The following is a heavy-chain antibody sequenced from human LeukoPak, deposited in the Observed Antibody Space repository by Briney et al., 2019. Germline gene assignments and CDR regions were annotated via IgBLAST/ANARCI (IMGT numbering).Heavy chain of an antibody. J-gene: IGHJ4*02. V-gene: IGHV1-46*01. CDR3: AKGLVNYYGSGSYYDY. CDR2: INPSGGST. D-gene: IGHD3-10*01. Sequence: GASVKVSCKASGYTFTSYYMRWVRQAPGQGLEWMGIINPSGGSTSYAQKFQGRVTMTRDMSTSTVYMGLSSLRSEDTAVYYCAKGLVNYYGSGSYYDYWGQGTLVTVSS. CDR1: GYTFTSYY.